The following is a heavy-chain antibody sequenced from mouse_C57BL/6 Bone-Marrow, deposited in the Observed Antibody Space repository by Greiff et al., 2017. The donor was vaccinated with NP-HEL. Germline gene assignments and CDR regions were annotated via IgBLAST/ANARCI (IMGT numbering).Heavy chain of an antibody. D-gene: IGHD1-1*01. CDR2: IDPSDSYT. V-gene: IGHV1-69*01. CDR3: ERRGALVLRGYFDV. Sequence: VQLQQPGAELVMPGASVKLSCKASGYTFTSYWMHWVKQRPGQGLEWIGEIDPSDSYTNYNQKFKGKSTLTVDKASSTAYMQLSSLTSEDAAVYYCERRGALVLRGYFDVWGTGTTVTVSA. CDR1: GYTFTSYW. J-gene: IGHJ1*03.